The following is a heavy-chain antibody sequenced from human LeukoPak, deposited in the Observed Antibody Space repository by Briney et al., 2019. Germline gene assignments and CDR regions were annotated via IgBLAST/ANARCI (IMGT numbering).Heavy chain of an antibody. CDR1: GGSISSSNW. Sequence: SETLSLTCAVSGGSISSSNWWSWVRQPPGKGLEWIGEIYHSGSTNYNPSLKSRVTILVDTSKNQFSLKLSSVTAADTAVYYCARGDYYDSSPHYWGQGTLVTVSS. CDR2: IYHSGST. CDR3: ARGDYYDSSPHY. J-gene: IGHJ4*02. D-gene: IGHD3-22*01. V-gene: IGHV4-4*02.